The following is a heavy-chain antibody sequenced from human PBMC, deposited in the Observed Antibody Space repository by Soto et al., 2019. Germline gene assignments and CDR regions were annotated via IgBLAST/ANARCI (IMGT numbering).Heavy chain of an antibody. CDR1: GDTITGYY. CDR3: ARDPEYSSSSKPNYYMDV. J-gene: IGHJ6*03. CDR2: INPNSGGT. D-gene: IGHD6-6*01. V-gene: IGHV1-2*04. Sequence: GASVKASCKASGDTITGYYMHWVRQAPEQGLEWMGWINPNSGGTNYAQKFQGWVTMTRDTSISTAYMELSRLRSDDTAVYYCARDPEYSSSSKPNYYMDVWGKGTTVTVSS.